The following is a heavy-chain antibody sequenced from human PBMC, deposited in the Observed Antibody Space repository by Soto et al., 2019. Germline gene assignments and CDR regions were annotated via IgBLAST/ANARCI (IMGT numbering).Heavy chain of an antibody. Sequence: EVQLLESGGGLVQPGGSLRLSCAASGFTFTSYAMSWVRQAPGKGLEWVSAISGSGGTTFYADSVKGRFTISRDNSNDPLHLQMNSLRAEDTCVYYCARLGAVVATNVDYLRQGILGTVSS. J-gene: IGHJ4*02. V-gene: IGHV3-23*01. D-gene: IGHD5-12*01. CDR3: ARLGAVVATNVDY. CDR1: GFTFTSYA. CDR2: ISGSGGTT.